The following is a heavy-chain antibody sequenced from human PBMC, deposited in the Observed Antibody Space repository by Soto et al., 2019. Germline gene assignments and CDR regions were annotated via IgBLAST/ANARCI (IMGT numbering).Heavy chain of an antibody. J-gene: IGHJ6*02. CDR2: ISGSGGSI. V-gene: IGHV3-23*01. CDR1: GFIFSSSA. Sequence: EVQLWDSGGGLVQPGGALRLSCSASGFIFSSSAMNWVRPAPGKGLEWVSAISGSGGSIYYADSVKGRFTISRDNSKTTLYLQMDSLRAEDTAVYYCAKGGGDSLRYGMDVWGQGTTVTVSS. CDR3: AKGGGDSLRYGMDV. D-gene: IGHD2-21*02.